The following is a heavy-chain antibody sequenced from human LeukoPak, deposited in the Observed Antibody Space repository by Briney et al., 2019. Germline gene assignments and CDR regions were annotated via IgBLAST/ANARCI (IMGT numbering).Heavy chain of an antibody. V-gene: IGHV3-48*03. CDR3: ARANMVRGVGSFFDRNWFDP. CDR1: GFTFSSYE. D-gene: IGHD3-10*01. CDR2: ISSSGSTI. J-gene: IGHJ5*02. Sequence: GSLRLSCAASGFTFSSYEMNWVRQAPGKGLEWVSYISSSGSTIYYADSVKGRFTISRDNAKNSLYLQMNSLRAEDTAVYYCARANMVRGVGSFFDRNWFDPWGQGTLVTVSS.